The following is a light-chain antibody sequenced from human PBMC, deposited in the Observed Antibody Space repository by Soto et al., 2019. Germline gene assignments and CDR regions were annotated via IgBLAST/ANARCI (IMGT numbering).Light chain of an antibody. J-gene: IGKJ5*01. CDR1: QSVSSN. CDR3: QQYNYWPPIT. CDR2: GAS. V-gene: IGKV3-15*01. Sequence: EIVMTQSPATLSVSPGERATLSCRASQSVSSNLAWYQQKPGQAPRPLIYGASTRATGISARFSGGGSGTEFTLTISSLQSEDFAVYYCQQYNYWPPITFGQGTRLEIK.